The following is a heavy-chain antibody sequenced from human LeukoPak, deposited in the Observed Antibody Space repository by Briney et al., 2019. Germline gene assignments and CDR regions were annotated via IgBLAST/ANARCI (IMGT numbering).Heavy chain of an antibody. CDR2: ISYDGSNK. CDR1: GFTFSSYA. J-gene: IGHJ4*02. V-gene: IGHV3-30*04. Sequence: GGSLRLSCAASGFTFSSYAMHWVRQAPGKGLEWVAVISYDGSNKYYADSVKGRFTISRDNSKNTLYLQMNSLRAEDTAVYYCARTDAAAGTGYWGQGTLVTVSS. D-gene: IGHD6-13*01. CDR3: ARTDAAAGTGY.